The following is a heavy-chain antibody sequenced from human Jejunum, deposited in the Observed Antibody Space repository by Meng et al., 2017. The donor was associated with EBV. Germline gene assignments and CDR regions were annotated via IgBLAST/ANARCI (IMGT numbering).Heavy chain of an antibody. CDR1: GGPISMGGYH. CDR2: TYYNGSP. Sequence: QAHLQDSAPELVNPPHTLSLTCHVSGGPISMGGYHWTWIRQSSGKGLEWIGNTYYNGSPPYNPSLKSRVMISQDTSKNHVSLNLSSVTAADTAVYYCARAAYHDSTSYYFDQWGQGTLVTVSS. J-gene: IGHJ4*02. CDR3: ARAAYHDSTSYYFDQ. V-gene: IGHV4-30-4*01. D-gene: IGHD3-22*01.